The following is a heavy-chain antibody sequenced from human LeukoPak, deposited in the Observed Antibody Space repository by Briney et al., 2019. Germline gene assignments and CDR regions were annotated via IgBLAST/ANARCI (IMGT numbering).Heavy chain of an antibody. D-gene: IGHD3-22*01. J-gene: IGHJ4*02. CDR2: IYYSGST. Sequence: SETLSLTCTVSGGSISGYYWNWIRQPPGKGLEWIGYIYYSGSTNYNPSLKSRVTISVDTSKNQFSLKLSSVTAADTAVYYCARDGMYYYDSSGSHGFDYWGQGTLVTVSS. V-gene: IGHV4-59*01. CDR1: GGSISGYY. CDR3: ARDGMYYYDSSGSHGFDY.